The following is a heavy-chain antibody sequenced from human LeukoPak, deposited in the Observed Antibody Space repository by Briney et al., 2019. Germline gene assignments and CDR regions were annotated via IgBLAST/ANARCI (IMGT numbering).Heavy chain of an antibody. V-gene: IGHV1-58*01. D-gene: IGHD6-19*01. J-gene: IGHJ4*02. CDR2: IVVGSGNT. CDR1: GFTFTSSA. Sequence: PGTSVKFSCKASGFTFTSSAVQWVRQARGQRLEWIGWIVVGSGNTNYAQKFQERVTITRDMSTSTAYMELSSLRSEDTAVYYCAKFNERAVAPRIFDYWGQGTLVTVSS. CDR3: AKFNERAVAPRIFDY.